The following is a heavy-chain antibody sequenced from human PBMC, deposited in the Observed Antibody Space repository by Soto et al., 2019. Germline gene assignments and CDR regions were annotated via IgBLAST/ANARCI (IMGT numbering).Heavy chain of an antibody. CDR1: GFTFSSYW. J-gene: IGHJ6*03. CDR2: IKQDGSEK. V-gene: IGHV3-7*01. CDR3: AAPLCGGDCYSGTYYYYYMDV. Sequence: GGSLRLSCAASGFTFSSYWMSWVRQAPGKGLEWVANIKQDGSEKYYVDSVKGRFTISRGNAKNSLYLQMNSLRAEDTAVYYCAAPLCGGDCYSGTYYYYYMDVWGKGTTVTVS. D-gene: IGHD2-21*01.